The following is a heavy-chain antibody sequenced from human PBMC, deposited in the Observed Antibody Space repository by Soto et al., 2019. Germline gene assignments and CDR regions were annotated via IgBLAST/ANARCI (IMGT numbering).Heavy chain of an antibody. CDR3: ARDRDDYGDYGALDI. Sequence: ASVKVSCKASGYTFTSYAMHWVRQAPGQRLEWMGWINTGNGNTKYSQKFQGRVTITRDTSASTAYMELSSLRSEDTAVYYCARDRDDYGDYGALDIWGQGTMVTVSS. J-gene: IGHJ3*02. CDR1: GYTFTSYA. CDR2: INTGNGNT. D-gene: IGHD4-17*01. V-gene: IGHV1-3*04.